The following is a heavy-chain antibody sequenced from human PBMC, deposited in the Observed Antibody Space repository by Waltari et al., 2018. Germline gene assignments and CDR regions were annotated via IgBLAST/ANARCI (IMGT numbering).Heavy chain of an antibody. CDR3: AREVRYFDWLLGYYGMDV. CDR2: INAGNGNT. J-gene: IGHJ6*02. Sequence: QVQLVQSGAEVKKPGASVKVSCKASGYTFTSYAMHWVRQAPGQRLEWMGWINAGNGNTKYSQKFQGRVTITRDTSASTAYMELSSLRSEDTAVYYCAREVRYFDWLLGYYGMDVWGQETTVTVSS. V-gene: IGHV1-3*01. D-gene: IGHD3-9*01. CDR1: GYTFTSYA.